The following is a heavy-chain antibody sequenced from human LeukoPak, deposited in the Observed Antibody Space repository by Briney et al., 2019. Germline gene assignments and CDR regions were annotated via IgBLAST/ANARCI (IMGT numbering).Heavy chain of an antibody. CDR2: IRSTDGAI. J-gene: IGHJ4*02. Sequence: PGGSLRLSCAASGFTFRLYSRNWVRQAPGKGLEWLSYIRSTDGAIAYADSVKGRFTISRDDAKNSLYLQMNSLRDEDTAVYYCARGRDWAFDYWGQGRLITVSS. D-gene: IGHD3-9*01. CDR1: GFTFRLYS. CDR3: ARGRDWAFDY. V-gene: IGHV3-48*02.